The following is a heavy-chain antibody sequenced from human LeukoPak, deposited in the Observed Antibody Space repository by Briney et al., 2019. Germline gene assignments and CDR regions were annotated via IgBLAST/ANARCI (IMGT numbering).Heavy chain of an antibody. Sequence: AGGSLRLSCAASGFSFISYGMHWVRQAPGKGLEWVSLISGDGGSTYYADSVKGRFTISRDNSKNSLYLQMNSLRTEDTALYYCAKGYVGAADYWGQGTLVTVSS. J-gene: IGHJ4*02. CDR3: AKGYVGAADY. D-gene: IGHD1-26*01. CDR1: GFSFISYG. CDR2: ISGDGGST. V-gene: IGHV3-43*02.